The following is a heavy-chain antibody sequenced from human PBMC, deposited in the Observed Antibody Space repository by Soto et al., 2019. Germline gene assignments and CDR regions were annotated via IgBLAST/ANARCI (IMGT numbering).Heavy chain of an antibody. J-gene: IGHJ5*02. Sequence: SLTCTVSGDSISGGASFWSWIRQPPGKGLEWIANVYYSGSSYYNPSLKSRLTISVDTTKNQFSLQLKSMTAADTAVYYCAKLSCTSSTCYFPGWFDPWGQGTLVTVCS. CDR2: VYYSGSS. V-gene: IGHV4-31*03. D-gene: IGHD2-2*01. CDR3: AKLSCTSSTCYFPGWFDP. CDR1: GDSISGGASF.